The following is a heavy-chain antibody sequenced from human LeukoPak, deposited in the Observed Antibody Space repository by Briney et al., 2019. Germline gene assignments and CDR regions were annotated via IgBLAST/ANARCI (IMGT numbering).Heavy chain of an antibody. Sequence: GGSLRLSCAASGFTFSSYAMTWVRQAPGRGLEWVSAISGSGGSTYYADSVKGRFTISRDNSKNTLYLQMNSLRAEDTAVYYCAKDRSPRGYSYGYGNYWGQGTLVTVSS. CDR3: AKDRSPRGYSYGYGNY. J-gene: IGHJ4*02. CDR2: ISGSGGST. CDR1: GFTFSSYA. D-gene: IGHD5-18*01. V-gene: IGHV3-23*01.